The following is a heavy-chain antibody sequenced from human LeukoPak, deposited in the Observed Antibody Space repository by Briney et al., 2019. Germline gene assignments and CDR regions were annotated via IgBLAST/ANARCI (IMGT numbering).Heavy chain of an antibody. CDR2: ISVYNGNT. Sequence: ASVKVSCKASGYTFTSYGISWVRQAPGQGLEWMGWISVYNGNTNYAQKLQGRVTMTTDTSTRTAYMELRSLRSDDTAVYYCARGLEWLTRRHTWFDPWGQGTLVTVSS. D-gene: IGHD3-3*01. J-gene: IGHJ5*02. CDR1: GYTFTSYG. V-gene: IGHV1-18*01. CDR3: ARGLEWLTRRHTWFDP.